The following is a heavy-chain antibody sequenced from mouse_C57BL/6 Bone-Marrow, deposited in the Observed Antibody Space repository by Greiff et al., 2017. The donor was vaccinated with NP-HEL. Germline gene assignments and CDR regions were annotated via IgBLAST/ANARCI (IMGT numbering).Heavy chain of an antibody. D-gene: IGHD2-1*01. Sequence: QVQLQQPGAELVRPGSSVKLSCKASGYTFTSYWMDWVKQRPGQGLEWIGNIYPSDSETHYNQKFKDKATLTVDKSSSTAYMQLSSLTSEDSAVYYCASWRVSYYGNPYYFDYWGQGTTLTVSS. V-gene: IGHV1-61*01. J-gene: IGHJ2*01. CDR1: GYTFTSYW. CDR3: ASWRVSYYGNPYYFDY. CDR2: IYPSDSET.